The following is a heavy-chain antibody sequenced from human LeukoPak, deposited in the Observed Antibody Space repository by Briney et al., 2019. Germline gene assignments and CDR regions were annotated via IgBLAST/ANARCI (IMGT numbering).Heavy chain of an antibody. CDR3: ARLPDIVVVPAALGS. J-gene: IGHJ4*02. CDR1: GSTFSSYT. CDR2: IIPILGIA. Sequence: RSSVKVSCKASGSTFSSYTISWVRQAPGQGLEWMGRIIPILGIANYAQKFQGRVTITADKSTSTAYMELSSLRSEDTAVYYCARLPDIVVVPAALGSWGQGTLVTVSS. V-gene: IGHV1-69*02. D-gene: IGHD2-2*01.